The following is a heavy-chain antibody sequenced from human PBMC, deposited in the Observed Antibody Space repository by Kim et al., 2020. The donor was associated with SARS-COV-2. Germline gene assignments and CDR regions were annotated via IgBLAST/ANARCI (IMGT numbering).Heavy chain of an antibody. V-gene: IGHV4-39*01. CDR2: IYYSGST. CDR3: ARPFSYYYDSSGYSDAFDI. Sequence: SETLSLTCTVSGGSISSSSYYWGWIRQPPGKGLEWIGSIYYSGSTYYNPSLKSRVTISVDTSKNQFSLKLSSVTAADTAVYYCARPFSYYYDSSGYSDAFDIWGQGTMVTVSS. CDR1: GGSISSSSYY. J-gene: IGHJ3*02. D-gene: IGHD3-22*01.